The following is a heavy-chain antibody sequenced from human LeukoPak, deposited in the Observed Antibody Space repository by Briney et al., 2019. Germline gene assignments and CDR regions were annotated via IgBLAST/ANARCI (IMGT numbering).Heavy chain of an antibody. D-gene: IGHD2-15*01. CDR3: ARDCSGGSCYSTVDY. J-gene: IGHJ4*02. V-gene: IGHV1-18*04. Sequence: ASVKVSCKASGYTFTSYGISWLRRAPGQGLAWMGWISAYNGNTNYAQELQGRVTMTTDTSTGTAYMELRSLRSDDTAVYYCARDCSGGSCYSTVDYWGQGTLVTVSS. CDR2: ISAYNGNT. CDR1: GYTFTSYG.